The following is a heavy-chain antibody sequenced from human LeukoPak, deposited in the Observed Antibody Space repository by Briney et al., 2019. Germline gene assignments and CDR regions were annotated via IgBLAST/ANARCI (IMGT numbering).Heavy chain of an antibody. CDR2: IIPIFDRP. V-gene: IGHV1-69*06. Sequence: ASVKVSCKASGYTFTNSYMHWVRQAPGQGLEWMGGIIPIFDRPNYAQKFEGRVTITADKSTNTTYLEISSLTSDDTAVYYCARDAQWELRALDVWGRGTMVIVSS. CDR1: GYTFTNSY. D-gene: IGHD4-23*01. CDR3: ARDAQWELRALDV. J-gene: IGHJ3*01.